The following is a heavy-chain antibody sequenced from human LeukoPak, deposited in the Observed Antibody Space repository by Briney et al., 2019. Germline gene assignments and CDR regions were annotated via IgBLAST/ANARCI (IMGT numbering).Heavy chain of an antibody. D-gene: IGHD6-19*01. CDR3: ARGSYSSGWYVSYYYYYGMDV. J-gene: IGHJ6*02. CDR1: GFTFSSYG. V-gene: IGHV3-33*01. CDR2: IWYDGSNK. Sequence: GGSLRLPCAASGFTFSSYGMHWVRQAPGKGLEWVAVIWYDGSNKYYADSVKGRFTISRDNSKNTLYLQMNSLRAEDTAVYYCARGSYSSGWYVSYYYYYGMDVWGQGTTVTVSS.